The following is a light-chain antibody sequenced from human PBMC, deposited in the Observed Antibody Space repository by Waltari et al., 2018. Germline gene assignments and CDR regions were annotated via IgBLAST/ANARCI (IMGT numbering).Light chain of an antibody. CDR3: QVWDANTDPGV. V-gene: IGLV3-21*01. Sequence: SYVLTQPPSVSVAPGETARLTCGGTNIEMKSAPWYRQRPGQAPVLVISYDSDRPSGIPDRLSGSNSGNTATLTISRVEAGDEADYYCQVWDANTDPGVFGTGTEVTVL. J-gene: IGLJ1*01. CDR2: YDS. CDR1: NIEMKS.